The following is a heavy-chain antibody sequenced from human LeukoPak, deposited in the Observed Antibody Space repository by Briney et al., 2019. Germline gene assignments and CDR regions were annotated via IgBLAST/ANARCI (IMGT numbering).Heavy chain of an antibody. J-gene: IGHJ6*03. V-gene: IGHV4-34*01. Sequence: PSETLSLTCAVYGGSFSGYYWSWIRQPPGKGLEWIGEINHSGSTNYNPSLKSRVTISVDTSKNQFSLKLSSVTAADTAVYYCARHYYYGSGSYYNKRYYYYYYMDVWGKGTTVTVSS. CDR1: GGSFSGYY. CDR3: ARHYYYGSGSYYNKRYYYYYYMDV. CDR2: INHSGST. D-gene: IGHD3-10*01.